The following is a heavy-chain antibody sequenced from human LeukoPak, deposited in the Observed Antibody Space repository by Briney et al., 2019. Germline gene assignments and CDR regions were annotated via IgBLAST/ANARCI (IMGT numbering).Heavy chain of an antibody. CDR3: VRDPGYFYLPYFYYMDV. D-gene: IGHD3-10*02. CDR2: VNTDGSAT. CDR1: GFTFSSDW. V-gene: IGHV3-74*01. J-gene: IGHJ6*03. Sequence: PGGSLRLSRAASGFTFSSDWMHWVRQAPGKGLVWVSRVNTDGSATTYADSVKGRFTISRDNAKNTLYLQMNSLRAEDTAVYFCVRDPGYFYLPYFYYMDVWGKGTTVTVSS.